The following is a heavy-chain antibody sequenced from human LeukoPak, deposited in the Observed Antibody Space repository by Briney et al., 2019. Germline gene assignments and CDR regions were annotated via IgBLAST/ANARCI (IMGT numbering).Heavy chain of an antibody. V-gene: IGHV4-59*03. CDR3: AKGGWSLDI. Sequence: PSETLSLTCTVSGGSISGSYWSWLRQSPGKGLEWIGYIYYNGNTDYNPSLRSRLTMSVDTSKNQFSLKLTSVTAAGTALYYCAKGGWSLDIWGQGTMVTVSS. J-gene: IGHJ3*02. D-gene: IGHD6-19*01. CDR1: GGSISGSY. CDR2: IYYNGNT.